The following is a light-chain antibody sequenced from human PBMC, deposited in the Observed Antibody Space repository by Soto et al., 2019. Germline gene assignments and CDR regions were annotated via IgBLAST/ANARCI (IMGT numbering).Light chain of an antibody. J-gene: IGKJ1*01. CDR3: QQYGSSSWR. CDR2: GAS. V-gene: IGKV3-20*01. CDR1: QSVSSSY. Sequence: EIVLTQSPGTLSLSPGERATLSCRASQSVSSSYLAWYQQKPGQAPRLLIYGASSRGTGIPDRFSGSGSETDFNLTINRLEPEDFAVYYCQQYGSSSWRFGKESKVDIK.